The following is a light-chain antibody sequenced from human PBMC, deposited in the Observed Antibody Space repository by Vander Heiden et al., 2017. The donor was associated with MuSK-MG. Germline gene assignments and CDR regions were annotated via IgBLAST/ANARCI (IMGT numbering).Light chain of an antibody. Sequence: QSVLTQPPSASGTPGQTVTISCSGSSSNIGSNYVYWYQQLPGTAPKLLIYSNTQRPSGVPDRFSGSKSGTSASLAISGLRSEDEADYYCAAWDDSLSGVVFGGGTKLTVL. CDR1: SSNIGSNY. V-gene: IGLV1-47*02. CDR2: SNT. CDR3: AAWDDSLSGVV. J-gene: IGLJ2*01.